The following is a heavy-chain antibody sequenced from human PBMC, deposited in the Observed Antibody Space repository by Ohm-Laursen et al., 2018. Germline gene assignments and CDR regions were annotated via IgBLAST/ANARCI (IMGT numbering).Heavy chain of an antibody. CDR2: IYYSGST. Sequence: SDTLSLTCTVSGGSISSYYWSWIRQPPGKGLEWIGYIYYSGSTNYNPSLKSRVTISVDTSKNQFSLKLSSVTAADTAVYYCARVIPDFWSGYCFDYWGQGTLVTVSS. J-gene: IGHJ4*02. D-gene: IGHD3-3*01. CDR1: GGSISSYY. V-gene: IGHV4-59*07. CDR3: ARVIPDFWSGYCFDY.